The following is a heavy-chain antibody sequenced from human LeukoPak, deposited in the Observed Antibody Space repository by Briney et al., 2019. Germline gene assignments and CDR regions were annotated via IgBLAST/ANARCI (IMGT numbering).Heavy chain of an antibody. Sequence: GGSLGLSLAASGLTVSGNSMSWVGKAPGKGLEWASVIYSGGSTYYADSVKGRFTISRDNSKNTLYLQMNSLRAEDTAVYYCASSYSSSWYRASFDYWGQGTLVTVSS. CDR3: ASSYSSSWYRASFDY. J-gene: IGHJ4*02. V-gene: IGHV3-66*01. CDR2: IYSGGST. CDR1: GLTVSGNS. D-gene: IGHD6-13*01.